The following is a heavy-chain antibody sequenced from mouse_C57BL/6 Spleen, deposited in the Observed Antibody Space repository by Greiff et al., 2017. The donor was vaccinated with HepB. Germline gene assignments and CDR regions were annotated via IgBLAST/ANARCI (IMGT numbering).Heavy chain of an antibody. J-gene: IGHJ2*01. D-gene: IGHD1-1*01. CDR3: ASSDYYGSSSFDY. CDR2: IYPGGGYT. Sequence: VQLQQSGAELVRPGTSVKLSCKASGYTFTNYWIGWAKQRPGHGLEWIGDIYPGGGYTNYNEKFNGKATLTADKSSSKAYMQFSSLTSEDSAIYYCASSDYYGSSSFDYWGQGTTLTVSS. CDR1: GYTFTNYW. V-gene: IGHV1-63*01.